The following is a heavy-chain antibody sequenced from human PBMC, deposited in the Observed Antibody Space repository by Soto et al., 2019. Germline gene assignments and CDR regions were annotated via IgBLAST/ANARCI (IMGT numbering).Heavy chain of an antibody. CDR1: GFAVNRYS. D-gene: IGHD1-1*01. CDR2: ISETSRTI. CDR3: ARDPDTPLERVFDH. Sequence: PGGSLRLSCAASGFAVNRYSMNWVRQAPGRGLEWLAYISETSRTIYYADSVKGRFTISRDSARNSVYLQMNSLRDEDAAVYFCARDPDTPLERVFDHWGQGTLVTVSS. J-gene: IGHJ4*02. V-gene: IGHV3-48*02.